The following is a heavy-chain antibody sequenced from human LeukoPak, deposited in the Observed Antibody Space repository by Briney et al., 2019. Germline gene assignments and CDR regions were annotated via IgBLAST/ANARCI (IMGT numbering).Heavy chain of an antibody. Sequence: SETLSLTCTVSGGSISSGTYYWGWIRQPPGKGLEWIGNIYYSGSTYYNPSLKSRVTISVDTSKNQFSLKVNSVTAADTAVYYCARVPVVSYYYYYYMDVWGKGTTVIVSS. V-gene: IGHV4-39*07. J-gene: IGHJ6*03. CDR1: GGSISSGTYY. D-gene: IGHD4-23*01. CDR3: ARVPVVSYYYYYYMDV. CDR2: IYYSGST.